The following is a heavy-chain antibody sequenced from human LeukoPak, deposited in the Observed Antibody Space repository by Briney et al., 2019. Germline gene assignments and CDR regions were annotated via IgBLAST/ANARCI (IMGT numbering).Heavy chain of an antibody. CDR1: GYTFTSYY. Sequence: GASVKVPCKASGYTFTSYYMHWVRQAPGQGLEWMGIINPSGGSTSYAQKFQGRVTMTRDTSTSTVYMELSSLRSEDTAVHYCAKSPPLAAAGDYWGQGTLVTVSS. D-gene: IGHD6-13*01. V-gene: IGHV1-46*01. CDR3: AKSPPLAAAGDY. CDR2: INPSGGST. J-gene: IGHJ4*02.